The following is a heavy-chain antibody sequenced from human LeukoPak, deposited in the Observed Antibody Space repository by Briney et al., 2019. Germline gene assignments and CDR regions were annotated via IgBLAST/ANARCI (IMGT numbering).Heavy chain of an antibody. J-gene: IGHJ5*02. CDR2: IIPIFGTA. D-gene: IGHD2-2*02. CDR1: GGTFSSYA. V-gene: IGHV1-69*01. Sequence: SVKVSCKASGGTFSSYAISWVRQAPGQGLEWMGGIIPIFGTANYAQKFQGRVTITADESTSTAYMELSSLRSEDTAVYYRAREEPAAINWFDPWGQGTLVTVSS. CDR3: AREEPAAINWFDP.